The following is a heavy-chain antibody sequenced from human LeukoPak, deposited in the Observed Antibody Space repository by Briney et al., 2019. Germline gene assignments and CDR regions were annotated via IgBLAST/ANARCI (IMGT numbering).Heavy chain of an antibody. CDR3: AKDVAPDSGWDLDY. V-gene: IGHV3-23*01. Sequence: QPGGSLRLSCAASGFTFSTYSMTWVRQGPGKGLEWVSSIYNSGAKIFYADSVKGRFTISRDNSKNTLYLQMNSLRVEDTAVYYCAKDVAPDSGWDLDYWGQGTLVTVSS. D-gene: IGHD6-19*01. CDR1: GFTFSTYS. J-gene: IGHJ4*02. CDR2: IYNSGAKI.